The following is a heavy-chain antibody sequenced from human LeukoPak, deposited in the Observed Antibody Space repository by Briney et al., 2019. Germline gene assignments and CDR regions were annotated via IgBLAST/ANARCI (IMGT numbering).Heavy chain of an antibody. CDR1: GGSFSGYY. D-gene: IGHD2-15*01. CDR3: ARGRSEGRYCSGGSCNWFDP. Sequence: SETLSLTCAVSGGSFSGYYWTWIRQPPGKGREWIGEINHSGSTNYNPSLKSRVTISVDTSKNQFSLKLSSVTAADTAVYYCARGRSEGRYCSGGSCNWFDPWGQGTLVTVSS. CDR2: INHSGST. J-gene: IGHJ5*02. V-gene: IGHV4-34*01.